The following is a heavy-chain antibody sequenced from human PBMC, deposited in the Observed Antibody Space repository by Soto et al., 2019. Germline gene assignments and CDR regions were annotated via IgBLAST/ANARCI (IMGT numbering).Heavy chain of an antibody. J-gene: IGHJ4*02. V-gene: IGHV3-30-3*01. Sequence: QVQLVESGGGVVQPGRSLRLSCAASGFTFSSYAMHWVRQAPGKGLEWVAVISYDGSNKYYADSVKGRFTISRDNSKNTLYLQMISLRAEDTAVYYCARGSSGYYEISPFLDYWGQGTLVTVSS. D-gene: IGHD3-22*01. CDR3: ARGSSGYYEISPFLDY. CDR1: GFTFSSYA. CDR2: ISYDGSNK.